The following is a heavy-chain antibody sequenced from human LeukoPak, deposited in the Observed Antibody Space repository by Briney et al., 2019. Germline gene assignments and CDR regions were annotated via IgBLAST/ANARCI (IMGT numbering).Heavy chain of an antibody. CDR2: IRFDGSTQ. CDR1: GFIFSNYG. V-gene: IGHV3-30*02. J-gene: IGHJ4*02. CDR3: AKEGGDGSPFDY. D-gene: IGHD5-24*01. Sequence: PGGSLRLSCAESGFIFSNYGMHWVRHSPDKGLEWVTFIRFDGSTQYYADSVKGRFTISRDNSKDTLYLQMSSLRLEDTGVYYCAKEGGDGSPFDYWGQGILVTVSS.